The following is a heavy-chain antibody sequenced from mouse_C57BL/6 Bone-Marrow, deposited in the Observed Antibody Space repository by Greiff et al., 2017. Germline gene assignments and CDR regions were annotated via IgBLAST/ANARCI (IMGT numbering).Heavy chain of an antibody. J-gene: IGHJ3*01. Sequence: VQLQQPGAELVRPGTSVKLSCKASGYTFTSYWMHWVKQRPGQGLEWIGVIDPSDSYTNYNQKFKGKATLTVDTSSSTAYMQFSSLTSEDSAVXYCAEGFAYWGQGTLVTVSA. CDR1: GYTFTSYW. V-gene: IGHV1-59*01. CDR3: AEGFAY. CDR2: IDPSDSYT.